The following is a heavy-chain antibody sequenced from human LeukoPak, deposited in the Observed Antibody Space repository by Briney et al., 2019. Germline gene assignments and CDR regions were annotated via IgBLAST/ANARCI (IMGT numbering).Heavy chain of an antibody. CDR2: INPNSGST. CDR3: ARDPPRSTRSYYYFGMSA. D-gene: IGHD1-1*01. V-gene: IGHV1-2*02. Sequence: ASVKVSCKASGYTFTSYYMHWVRQAPGQGLEWMGIINPNSGSTNYAQKFQGRVTMTRDTSISTAYMELSSLRSDDTAVYYCARDPPRSTRSYYYFGMSASGQRNTVTVSS. CDR1: GYTFTSYY. J-gene: IGHJ6*02.